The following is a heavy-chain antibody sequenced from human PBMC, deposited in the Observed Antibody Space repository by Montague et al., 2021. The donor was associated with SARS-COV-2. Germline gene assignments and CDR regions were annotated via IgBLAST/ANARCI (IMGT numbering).Heavy chain of an antibody. Sequence: CPISGDSVSTNNTTWNWVRQSPSGDLEWLGRTYFRSKWYNDYAVSVKSRITINPDTSKNQFSLQLESVTPKDTAIYFCGRVFAPAGTFDFWGQGTLVTVSS. V-gene: IGHV6-1*01. CDR3: GRVFAPAGTFDF. D-gene: IGHD6-13*01. CDR1: GDSVSTNNTT. CDR2: TYFRSKWYN. J-gene: IGHJ4*02.